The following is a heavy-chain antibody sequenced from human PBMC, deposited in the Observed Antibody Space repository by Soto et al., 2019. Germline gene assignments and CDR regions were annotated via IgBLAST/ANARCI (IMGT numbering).Heavy chain of an antibody. CDR2: INKDGSYK. CDR1: GFTFSHYA. J-gene: IGHJ4*02. V-gene: IGHV3-74*01. Sequence: GGSLRLSCATSGFTFSHYAMSWVRQVPGKGLVWVSRINKDGSYKNYADFVEGRFTISRDDAKSELYLRMDRLRAEDTAVYYYARGGLEPFDYLGQGALVTVSS. D-gene: IGHD1-1*01. CDR3: ARGGLEPFDY.